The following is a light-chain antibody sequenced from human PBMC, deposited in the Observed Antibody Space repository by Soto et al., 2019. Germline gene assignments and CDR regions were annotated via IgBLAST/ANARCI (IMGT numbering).Light chain of an antibody. Sequence: EIVLTQSPATPSFSPGGGATPSCRASQSVSSYLAWYQQKPGQAHRLLIYDAYNRATGIQARFSGSGSGTDFTLTIRSLEPEDFAVYYCQQRSNWPITFGQGTRLEIK. V-gene: IGKV3-11*01. CDR1: QSVSSY. CDR3: QQRSNWPIT. J-gene: IGKJ5*01. CDR2: DAY.